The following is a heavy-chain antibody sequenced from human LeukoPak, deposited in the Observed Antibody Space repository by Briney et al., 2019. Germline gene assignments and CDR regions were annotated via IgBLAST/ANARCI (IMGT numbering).Heavy chain of an antibody. CDR1: GYTFTGYY. CDR3: ARAYYGSGSYYLRN. D-gene: IGHD3-10*01. V-gene: IGHV1-2*02. CDR2: INPNSGGT. J-gene: IGHJ4*02. Sequence: ASVKVSCKASGYTFTGYYMHWLRQAPGQGLEWMGWINPNSGGTNYAQKFQGRVTMTRDTSISTAYMELSRLRSDDTAVYYCARAYYGSGSYYLRNWGQGTLVTVSS.